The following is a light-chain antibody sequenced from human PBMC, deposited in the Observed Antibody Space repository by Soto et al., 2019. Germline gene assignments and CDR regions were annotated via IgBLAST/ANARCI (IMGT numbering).Light chain of an antibody. CDR3: QQYDNSPPWT. V-gene: IGKV3-20*01. Sequence: EIVLTQSPGTLSLSPGERATLSCRASQSVSSSYLAWYQQKPGQAPRLLIYGASNRATGIPHRFSGSGSGTDFTLSISRLEPEDFAVYYCQQYDNSPPWTFGQGTKVEIK. CDR1: QSVSSSY. CDR2: GAS. J-gene: IGKJ1*01.